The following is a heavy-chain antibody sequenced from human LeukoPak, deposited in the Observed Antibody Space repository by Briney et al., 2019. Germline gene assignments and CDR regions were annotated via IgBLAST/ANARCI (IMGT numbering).Heavy chain of an antibody. CDR2: IIPIFGTA. J-gene: IGHJ5*02. V-gene: IGHV1-69*05. CDR3: ARDAPQGT. Sequence: SVKVSCKASGGTFSSYAISWVRQAPGQGLEWTGRIIPIFGTANYAQKFQGRVTITTDESTSTAYMELSSLRSEDTAVYYCARDAPQGTWGQGTLVTVSS. D-gene: IGHD6-13*01. CDR1: GGTFSSYA.